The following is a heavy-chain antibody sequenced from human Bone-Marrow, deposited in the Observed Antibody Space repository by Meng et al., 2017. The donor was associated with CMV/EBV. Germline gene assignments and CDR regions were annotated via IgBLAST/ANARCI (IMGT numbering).Heavy chain of an antibody. CDR3: ARDSLGYYDILTGYYRYYFDY. Sequence: GESLKISCAASGFTFSSYSINWVRQAPGKGLEWVSSISSSSSYIYYADSVKGRFTISRDNAKNSLYLQMNSLRAEDTAVYYCARDSLGYYDILTGYYRYYFDYWGQGTLVTFSS. CDR1: GFTFSSYS. D-gene: IGHD3-9*01. CDR2: ISSSSSYI. V-gene: IGHV3-21*01. J-gene: IGHJ4*02.